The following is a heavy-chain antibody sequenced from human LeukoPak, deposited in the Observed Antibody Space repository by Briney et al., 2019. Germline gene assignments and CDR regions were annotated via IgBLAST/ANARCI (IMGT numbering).Heavy chain of an antibody. D-gene: IGHD2-2*03. CDR1: GGSISSYY. CDR2: IYNSGST. V-gene: IGHV4-59*08. Sequence: SETLSLTCTVSGGSISSYYWSWIRQPPGKGLEWIGYIYNSGSTNYNPSLKSRVTISVDTTNNQFTLKVNSVTAADTAVYFCARRFVNSDGYYYDDYWGQGTLVTVSS. J-gene: IGHJ4*02. CDR3: ARRFVNSDGYYYDDY.